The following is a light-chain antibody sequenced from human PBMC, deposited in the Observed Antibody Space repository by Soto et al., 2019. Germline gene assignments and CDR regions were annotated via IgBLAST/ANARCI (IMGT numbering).Light chain of an antibody. CDR3: HQRQRWTRT. J-gene: IGKJ1*01. CDR2: GAS. Sequence: EIVLTQSPCSLSLSPGERATLSCRASQSFSSSYLAWYQQKPGQAPRLLIYGASNRATGVPARISGSVSGTEFTLTLASLQSEDFAVYYCHQRQRWTRTLGQGHKVDIK. CDR1: QSFSSSY. V-gene: IGKV3-20*01.